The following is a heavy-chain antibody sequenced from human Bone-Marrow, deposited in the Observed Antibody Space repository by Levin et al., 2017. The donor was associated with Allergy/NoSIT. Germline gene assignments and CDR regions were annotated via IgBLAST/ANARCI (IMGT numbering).Heavy chain of an antibody. CDR3: ARDIVYSSSGFDY. CDR1: GYTFTCYA. D-gene: IGHD3-22*01. CDR2: INAGNGGT. V-gene: IGHV1-3*01. Sequence: VASVKVSCKASGYTFTCYAIQWVRQATGQRLEWMGWINAGNGGTKYSQRFQGRVTITRDTSANTAYMELTSLTSEDTAVYYCARDIVYSSSGFDYWGQGTLVTVSS. J-gene: IGHJ4*02.